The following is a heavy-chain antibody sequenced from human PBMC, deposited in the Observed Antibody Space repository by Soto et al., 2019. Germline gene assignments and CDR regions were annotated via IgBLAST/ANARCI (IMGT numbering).Heavy chain of an antibody. Sequence: GGSLRLSCAASGFTVSSNYMSWVRQAPGKGLEWVSVIYSGGSTYYAVSVKGRFTISRDNSKNTLYLQMNSLRAEDTAVYYCARSEVAAAGTNDYWGQGTLVTVSS. CDR1: GFTVSSNY. V-gene: IGHV3-66*01. CDR2: IYSGGST. D-gene: IGHD6-13*01. J-gene: IGHJ4*02. CDR3: ARSEVAAAGTNDY.